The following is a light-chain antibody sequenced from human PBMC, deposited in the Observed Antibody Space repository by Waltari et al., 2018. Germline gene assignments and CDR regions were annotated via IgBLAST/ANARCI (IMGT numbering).Light chain of an antibody. CDR3: LQHNSYPLT. V-gene: IGKV1-17*01. Sequence: DIQMTQYPSSLSASVGDKVTITCRASQGSSNYLNWFQQKPGKAPKLLIYAASSLESGVPSRFSGSGSGTEFTLTISRLQPEDFATYYCLQHNSYPLTFGGGTKVEIK. CDR2: AAS. CDR1: QGSSNY. J-gene: IGKJ4*01.